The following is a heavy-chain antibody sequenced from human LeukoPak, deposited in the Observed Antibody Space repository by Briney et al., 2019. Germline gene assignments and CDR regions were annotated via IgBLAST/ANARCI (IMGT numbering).Heavy chain of an antibody. Sequence: PGGSLRLSCAASGFTFSSYAMSWVRQAPGKGLEWVSAISGSGGSTYYADSVKGRFTTSRDNSKNTLYLQMNSLRAEDTAVYYCAKDPLGYCTNGVCYYWGQGTLVTVSS. D-gene: IGHD2-8*01. CDR1: GFTFSSYA. V-gene: IGHV3-23*01. J-gene: IGHJ4*02. CDR3: AKDPLGYCTNGVCYY. CDR2: ISGSGGST.